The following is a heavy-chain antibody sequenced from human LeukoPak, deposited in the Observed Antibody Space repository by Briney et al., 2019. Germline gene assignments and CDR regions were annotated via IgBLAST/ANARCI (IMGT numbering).Heavy chain of an antibody. V-gene: IGHV3-7*01. CDR2: IKQDGSEK. CDR1: GFTFSTYW. J-gene: IGHJ4*02. CDR3: ANGDGFDY. D-gene: IGHD5-24*01. Sequence: GGSLRLSCATSGFTFSTYWMSWVRQAPGKGLEWVANIKQDGSEKYYADSVTGRFTISRDNAKNLLYLQMNSLRVEDTAVCYRANGDGFDYWGQGTLVTVSS.